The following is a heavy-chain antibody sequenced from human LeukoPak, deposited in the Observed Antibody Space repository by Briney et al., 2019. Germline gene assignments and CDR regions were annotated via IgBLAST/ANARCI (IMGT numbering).Heavy chain of an antibody. V-gene: IGHV3-23*01. Sequence: GGSLRLSCAASGFTFSSYAMSWVRQTPGKGLEWVSAISGSGGRTYYADSVKGRFTISRDNSKNTLYLQMNSLRAEDTAVYYCAKDLVNQGHLGGFDYWGQGTLVTVSS. CDR3: AKDLVNQGHLGGFDY. CDR2: ISGSGGRT. CDR1: GFTFSSYA. J-gene: IGHJ4*02. D-gene: IGHD1-26*01.